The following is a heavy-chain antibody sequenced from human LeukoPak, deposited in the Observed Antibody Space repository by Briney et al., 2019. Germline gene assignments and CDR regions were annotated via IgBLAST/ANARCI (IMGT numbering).Heavy chain of an antibody. V-gene: IGHV3-30*04. J-gene: IGHJ4*02. CDR2: ISYDGSNK. D-gene: IGHD1-7*01. CDR3: ARDPISELELPAPPDY. Sequence: PGGSLRLSCAASGFTFSSNAMHWVRQAPGKGLEWVAIISYDGSNKYYADSVKGRFTISRDKSKNTLYLQMNSLRGEDTAVYYCARDPISELELPAPPDYCGQGTLVTVSS. CDR1: GFTFSSNA.